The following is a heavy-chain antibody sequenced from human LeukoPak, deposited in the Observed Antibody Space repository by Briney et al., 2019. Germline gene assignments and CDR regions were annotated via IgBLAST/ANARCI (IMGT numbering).Heavy chain of an antibody. Sequence: GGTLRLSCAASGFTFNTYAMNWVRQAPGKGLEWVSGISGSGGSTYYADSVKGRFTISRDNSKNTLYLQMNSLRAEDTAVYYCAKDFERGDYWGQGTLVTVSS. J-gene: IGHJ4*02. V-gene: IGHV3-23*01. CDR1: GFTFNTYA. D-gene: IGHD3-9*01. CDR3: AKDFERGDY. CDR2: ISGSGGST.